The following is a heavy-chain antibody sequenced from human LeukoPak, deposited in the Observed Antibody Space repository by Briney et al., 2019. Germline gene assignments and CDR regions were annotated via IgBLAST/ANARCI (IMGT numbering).Heavy chain of an antibody. Sequence: GGSLRLSCAASGFTFSSYAMSWVRQAPGKGLEWVSAISGSGGSTYYADSVKGRFTISRDNSKNTLYLQMNSLRAEDTAVYYCAKVQAKSSTSSLYFDYWGQGTLVTVSS. CDR3: AKVQAKSSTSSLYFDY. CDR2: ISGSGGST. J-gene: IGHJ4*02. D-gene: IGHD2-2*01. CDR1: GFTFSSYA. V-gene: IGHV3-23*01.